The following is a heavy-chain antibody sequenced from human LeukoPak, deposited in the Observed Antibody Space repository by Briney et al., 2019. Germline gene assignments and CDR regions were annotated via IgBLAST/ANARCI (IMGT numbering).Heavy chain of an antibody. CDR2: ISGSESST. V-gene: IGHV3-23*01. J-gene: IGHJ4*02. D-gene: IGHD3-16*01. CDR1: GFTFTIYA. Sequence: GGSLRLSCAASGFTFTIYAMSWVRQAPGKGLEWVSGISGSESSTYHADSVRGRFTISRDISTSTLFLRMNSLTVEDTAIYYCARSRGPNTFGGVHDYWGQGTLVTVAS. CDR3: ARSRGPNTFGGVHDY.